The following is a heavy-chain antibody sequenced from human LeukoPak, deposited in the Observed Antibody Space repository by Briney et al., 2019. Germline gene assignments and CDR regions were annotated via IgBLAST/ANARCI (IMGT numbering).Heavy chain of an antibody. D-gene: IGHD2-8*01. J-gene: IGHJ4*02. CDR3: AKEQRIRHCSEGVCMEGYYFDY. CDR1: GFPFNMFA. Sequence: PGGSLRLSCTGSGFPFNMFAMNWVRQAPGQGLEWVSSLSRGGETRKYADSVKGRFTVSRDASKNMVFLQMNDLRPEDTAVYYCAKEQRIRHCSEGVCMEGYYFDYWGQGSLVTVSS. CDR2: LSRGGETR. V-gene: IGHV3-23*01.